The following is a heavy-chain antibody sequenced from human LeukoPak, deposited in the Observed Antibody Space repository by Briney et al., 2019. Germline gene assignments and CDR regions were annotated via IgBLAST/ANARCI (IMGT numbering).Heavy chain of an antibody. V-gene: IGHV3-43*01. Sequence: GGSLRLSCAASGFTFDDYTMHWVRQAPGKGLEWVSLVSWDGGSTYYADSVKGRFTISRDNSKNSLYLQMNSPRTEDTALYYCAKDSGYDSSGKRYYFDYWGQGTLVTVSS. CDR1: GFTFDDYT. CDR2: VSWDGGST. CDR3: AKDSGYDSSGKRYYFDY. J-gene: IGHJ4*02. D-gene: IGHD3-22*01.